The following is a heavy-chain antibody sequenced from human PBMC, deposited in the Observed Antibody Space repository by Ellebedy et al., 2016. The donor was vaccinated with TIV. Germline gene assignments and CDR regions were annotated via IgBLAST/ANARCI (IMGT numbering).Heavy chain of an antibody. V-gene: IGHV4-39*07. CDR2: IYSRGCT. D-gene: IGHD5-24*01. CDR3: ARDQVATINYFNY. J-gene: IGHJ4*02. CDR1: GGSISSSRYY. Sequence: MPSETLSLTCTVSGGSISSSRYYWGWIRQPPGKGLEWIGSIYSRGCTYYNPSLKSRVTISVDTSKNQFSLTLSSVTAADTAVYYCARDQVATINYFNYWGQGTLVSVSS.